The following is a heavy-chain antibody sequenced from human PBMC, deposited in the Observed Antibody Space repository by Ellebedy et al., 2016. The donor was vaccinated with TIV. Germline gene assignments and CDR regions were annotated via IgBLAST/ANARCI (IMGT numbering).Heavy chain of an antibody. CDR3: ARDKSQIAATFTGSFGY. CDR2: INPSGGTT. CDR1: GYTFISYY. D-gene: IGHD3-10*01. V-gene: IGHV1-46*01. J-gene: IGHJ4*02. Sequence: AASVKVSCKASGYTFISYYVHWARQAPGQGLEWMGIINPSGGTTTYAQKFQGRVTMTSDTSTSTVLMELSSLRSEDTAVYYCARDKSQIAATFTGSFGYWGQGTLVTVSS.